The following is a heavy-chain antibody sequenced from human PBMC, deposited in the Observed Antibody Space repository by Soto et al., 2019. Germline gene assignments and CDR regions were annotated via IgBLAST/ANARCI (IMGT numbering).Heavy chain of an antibody. CDR1: GGSISSSSYY. CDR3: ARSLLTMVPEAD. Sequence: QLQLQESGPGLVKPSETLSLTCTVSGGSISSSSYYWGWIRQPPGKGLEWIGSIYYSGSTYYNPSLKSRDSISVDTSKNQFSLKLSSVHAADTAVYYCARSLLTMVPEADWGQGTLVTVSS. D-gene: IGHD3-10*01. J-gene: IGHJ4*02. CDR2: IYYSGST. V-gene: IGHV4-39*01.